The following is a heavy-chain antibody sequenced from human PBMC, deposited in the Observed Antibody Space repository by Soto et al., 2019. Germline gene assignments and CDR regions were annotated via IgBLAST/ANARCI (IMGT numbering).Heavy chain of an antibody. CDR2: SYWDDDK. V-gene: IGHV2-5*02. Sequence: QITLKESGPTLVKPTQTLTLTCTFSGFSLSPSGVGVGWIRQPPGKALEWLALSYWDDDKRYSPSLKSRHTITKDTSTTQVVLTMTNMDPVDTATYYGAHSIAVAGTVWTYWYFDLWGRGTLVTVSS. D-gene: IGHD6-19*01. J-gene: IGHJ2*01. CDR3: AHSIAVAGTVWTYWYFDL. CDR1: GFSLSPSGVG.